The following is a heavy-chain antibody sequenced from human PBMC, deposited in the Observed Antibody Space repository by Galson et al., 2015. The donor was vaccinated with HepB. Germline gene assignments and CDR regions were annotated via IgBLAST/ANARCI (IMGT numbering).Heavy chain of an antibody. CDR1: GFTFSSYG. D-gene: IGHD6-6*01. CDR2: TWYDGSNK. V-gene: IGHV3-33*01. Sequence: SLRLSCAASGFTFSSYGMHWVRQAPGKGLEWVAVTWYDGSNKYYADSVKGRFTISRDNSKNTLYLQMTSLRAGDTAVYYCAGDGAVEYSSSGNYYFGMDVWGQGTTVTVSS. J-gene: IGHJ6*02. CDR3: AGDGAVEYSSSGNYYFGMDV.